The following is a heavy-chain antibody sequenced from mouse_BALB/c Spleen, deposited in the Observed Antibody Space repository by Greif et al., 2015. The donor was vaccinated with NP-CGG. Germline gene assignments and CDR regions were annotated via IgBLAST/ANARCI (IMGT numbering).Heavy chain of an antibody. CDR1: GYTFSSYW. D-gene: IGHD2-3*01. Sequence: VQLQQSGAELMKPGASVKISCKATGYTFSSYWIEWVKQRPGHGLEWIGEILPGSGSTNYNEKFKGKATFTADTSSNTAYKQLSSLTSEDSAVYYCARWLLRRGYAMDYWGQGTSVTVSS. V-gene: IGHV1-9*01. CDR3: ARWLLRRGYAMDY. CDR2: ILPGSGST. J-gene: IGHJ4*01.